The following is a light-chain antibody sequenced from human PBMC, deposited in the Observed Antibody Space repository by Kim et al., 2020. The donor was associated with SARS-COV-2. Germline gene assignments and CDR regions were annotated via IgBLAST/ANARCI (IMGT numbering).Light chain of an antibody. CDR1: QSVSNR. CDR2: GAS. J-gene: IGKJ2*01. Sequence: EIVMTQSPATPSVSPGERATLSCRASQSVSNRLAWYQQKPGQAPRLLIDGASTRATDVPARFSGSGSATDFTLTISSLQSEDFAVYYCQQYNDWPYTLGQGTKLEI. CDR3: QQYNDWPYT. V-gene: IGKV3-15*01.